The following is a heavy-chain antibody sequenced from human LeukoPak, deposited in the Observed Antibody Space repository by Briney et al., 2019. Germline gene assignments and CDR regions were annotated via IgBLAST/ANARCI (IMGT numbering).Heavy chain of an antibody. CDR3: ASSVTSGWRPFDP. J-gene: IGHJ5*02. Sequence: SETLSLTCAVSGYSISSGYYWGWIRQPPGKGLEWIGSIYRSGSTYYNPSLKSRVTISVDTSKNQFSLKLSSVTAADTAVYYCASSVTSGWRPFDPWGQGTLVTVSS. CDR1: GYSISSGYY. D-gene: IGHD6-19*01. V-gene: IGHV4-38-2*01. CDR2: IYRSGST.